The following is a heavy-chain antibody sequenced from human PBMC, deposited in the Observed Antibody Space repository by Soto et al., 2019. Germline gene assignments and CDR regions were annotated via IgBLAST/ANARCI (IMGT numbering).Heavy chain of an antibody. CDR3: ATENPDLGYAFDY. J-gene: IGHJ4*02. CDR1: GASVSSGTYY. Sequence: SETLSLTCTVSGASVSSGTYYWSWIRQPPGKGLESIGYISYSGDTYYNPSLKSRVTISLDTSKSQFSLKLSSVTAADTAVYYCATENPDLGYAFDYRGQVPLGPVSS. CDR2: ISYSGDT. D-gene: IGHD5-12*01. V-gene: IGHV4-61*01.